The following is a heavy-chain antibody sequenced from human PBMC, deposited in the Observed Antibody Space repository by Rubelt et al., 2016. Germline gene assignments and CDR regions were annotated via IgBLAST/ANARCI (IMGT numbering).Heavy chain of an antibody. CDR1: GGSFSGYY. Sequence: QVQLQQWGAGLLKPSETLSLTCAVYGGSFSGYYWSWIRQPPGKGLEWIGEINHSGSTNYNPSLKSRLTISVDTSKNQFSLKLSSVTAADTAVYYCARGPRSWLSDAFDIWGQGTMVTVSS. CDR2: INHSGST. V-gene: IGHV4-34*01. D-gene: IGHD6-13*01. J-gene: IGHJ3*02. CDR3: ARGPRSWLSDAFDI.